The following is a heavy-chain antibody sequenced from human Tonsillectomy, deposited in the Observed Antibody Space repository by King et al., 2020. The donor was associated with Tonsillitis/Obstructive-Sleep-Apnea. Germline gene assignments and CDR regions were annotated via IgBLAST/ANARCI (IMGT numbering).Heavy chain of an antibody. V-gene: IGHV3-48*02. J-gene: IGHJ4*02. CDR3: ARGLDY. Sequence: QLVQSGGGLIQPGGSLRLSCAASGFTFSDYSMNWVRQAPGKGLEWVSYISSSSSAIYYADSVKGRFTIPRDKAKNSLLLQMNSLRDEDTAVYYWARGLDYGGQGTLVTVSS. CDR1: GFTFSDYS. CDR2: ISSSSSAI.